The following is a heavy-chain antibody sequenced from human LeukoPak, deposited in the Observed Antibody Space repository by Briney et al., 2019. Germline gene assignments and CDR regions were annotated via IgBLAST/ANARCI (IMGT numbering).Heavy chain of an antibody. CDR2: INHSGST. J-gene: IGHJ6*02. CDR3: ARFSLHSYGYISTPGHDRDV. V-gene: IGHV4-34*01. Sequence: PSETLSLTCAVYGGSFSGYYWSWIRQPPGKGLEWIGEINHSGSTNYNPSLKSRVTISVDTSKNQFSLKLSSVTAADTAVYYCARFSLHSYGYISTPGHDRDVWGQGTTVTVSS. CDR1: GGSFSGYY. D-gene: IGHD5-18*01.